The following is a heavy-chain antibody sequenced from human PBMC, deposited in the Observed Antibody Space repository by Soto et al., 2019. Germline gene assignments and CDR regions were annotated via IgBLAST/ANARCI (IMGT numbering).Heavy chain of an antibody. D-gene: IGHD6-19*01. J-gene: IGHJ4*02. CDR2: IIPIFGTA. Sequence: SVKVSCKASGGTFSSYAISWVRQAPGQGLEWMGGIIPIFGTANYAQKFQGGVTITADESTSTAYMELSSLRSEDTAVYYCARGHSDSSGWYGRGYYFDYWGQGTLGTVSS. V-gene: IGHV1-69*13. CDR1: GGTFSSYA. CDR3: ARGHSDSSGWYGRGYYFDY.